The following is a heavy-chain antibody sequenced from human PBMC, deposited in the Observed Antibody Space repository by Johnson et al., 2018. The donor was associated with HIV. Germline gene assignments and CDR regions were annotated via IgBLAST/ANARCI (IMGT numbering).Heavy chain of an antibody. J-gene: IGHJ3*02. V-gene: IGHV3-30-3*01. Sequence: QEQLVESGGGVVQPGRSLRLSCAASGFTFSSYAMHWLRQAPGKGLEWVAIISYDGNNIYYADSVKGRFTISRDNSKSTLYVQMNSLRAEDTAVYYCARGSGSYSFDAFDIWGQGTMVTVSS. CDR1: GFTFSSYA. D-gene: IGHD1-26*01. CDR3: ARGSGSYSFDAFDI. CDR2: ISYDGNNI.